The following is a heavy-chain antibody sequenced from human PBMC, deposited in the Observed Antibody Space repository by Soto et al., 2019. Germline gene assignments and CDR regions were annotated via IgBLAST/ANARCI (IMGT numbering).Heavy chain of an antibody. J-gene: IGHJ3*02. D-gene: IGHD3-22*01. CDR2: IYPGDSDT. CDR1: GYSFTSYW. CDR3: VLTPDYYDSSGYRAFDI. Sequence: GESLKISCKGSGYSFTSYWIGWVRQMPGKGLEWMGIIYPGDSDTRYSPSFQGQVTISADKSISTAYLQWSSLKASDTAMYYCVLTPDYYDSSGYRAFDIWGQGTMVTVSS. V-gene: IGHV5-51*01.